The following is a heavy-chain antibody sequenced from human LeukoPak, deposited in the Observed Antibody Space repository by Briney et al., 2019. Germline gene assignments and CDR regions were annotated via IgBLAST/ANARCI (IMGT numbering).Heavy chain of an antibody. CDR2: INHSGST. CDR3: ARERYYYYGMDV. Sequence: SETLSLTCTVSGGSVSSGSYYWSWIRQPPGKGLEWIGEINHSGSTNYNPSLKSRVTISVDTSKNQFSLKLSSVTAADTAVYYCARERYYYYGMDVWGQGTTVTVSS. V-gene: IGHV4-39*07. J-gene: IGHJ6*02. CDR1: GGSVSSGSYY.